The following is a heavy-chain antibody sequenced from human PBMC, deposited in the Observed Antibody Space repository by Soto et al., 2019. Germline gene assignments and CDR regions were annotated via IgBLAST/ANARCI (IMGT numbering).Heavy chain of an antibody. Sequence: EVQLLESGGGLVQPGGSLRLSCAASGFTFSSYAMSWVRQAPGKGLEWVSAISGSGGSTYYADSVKGRFTISRDNSKNTLYLQMNSLRAEDTAVYYCAKDPTMVRGVTSSNWFDPWGQGTLVTVSS. V-gene: IGHV3-23*01. J-gene: IGHJ5*02. CDR3: AKDPTMVRGVTSSNWFDP. CDR2: ISGSGGST. CDR1: GFTFSSYA. D-gene: IGHD3-10*01.